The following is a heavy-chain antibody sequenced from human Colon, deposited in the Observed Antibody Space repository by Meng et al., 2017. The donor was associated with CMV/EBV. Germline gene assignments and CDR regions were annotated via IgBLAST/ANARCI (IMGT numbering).Heavy chain of an antibody. D-gene: IGHD3-10*01. CDR1: GYSFTNYN. CDR3: ARGSISMVRGVIIAYGMDA. CDR2: ISTYNGNT. J-gene: IGHJ6*02. Sequence: ASVKVSCKASGYSFTNYNINWVRQAPGQGLEWMGWISTYNGNTNYGQKFQGRVTVTTDTSTRTAYMELRSLRSDDTAVYYCARGSISMVRGVIIAYGMDAWGQGTTVTVSS. V-gene: IGHV1-18*04.